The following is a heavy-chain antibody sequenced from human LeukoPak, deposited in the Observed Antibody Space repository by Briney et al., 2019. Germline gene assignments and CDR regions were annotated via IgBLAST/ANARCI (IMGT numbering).Heavy chain of an antibody. CDR3: AREQWRDFDY. Sequence: GGSLRLSCAASGFTFSSYSMNWARQAPGKGLEWVSYISSSSSTIYYADSVKGRFTISRDNAKNSLYLQMNSLRAEDTAVYYCAREQWRDFDYWGQGTLVTVSS. V-gene: IGHV3-48*01. J-gene: IGHJ4*02. CDR2: ISSSSSTI. CDR1: GFTFSSYS. D-gene: IGHD6-19*01.